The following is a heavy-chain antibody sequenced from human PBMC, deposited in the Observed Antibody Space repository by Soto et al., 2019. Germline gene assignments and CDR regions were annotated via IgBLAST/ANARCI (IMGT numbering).Heavy chain of an antibody. D-gene: IGHD6-13*01. CDR1: GFTFSNSA. V-gene: IGHV3-23*01. CDR3: AKDLWAAGIHHTDY. CDR2: ISGSGGST. J-gene: IGHJ4*02. Sequence: GGSLRLSCAASGFTFSNSAMSWVRQAPGKGLEWVSAISGSGGSTYYADSVKGRFTISRDNSKNTLYLQMNSLRAEDTAVYYCAKDLWAAGIHHTDYWGQGTLVTVSS.